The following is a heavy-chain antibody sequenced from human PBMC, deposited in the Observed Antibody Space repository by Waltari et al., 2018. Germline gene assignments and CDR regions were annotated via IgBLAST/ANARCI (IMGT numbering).Heavy chain of an antibody. V-gene: IGHV1-18*01. CDR1: GYTFTSFG. CDR3: ARDGVTLFGVVIAEGNYFDY. CDR2: ISGDSGDA. D-gene: IGHD3-3*01. J-gene: IGHJ4*02. Sequence: QVQMVQSGAEVKKPGASVRVSCKASGYTFTSFGLNWVRQAPGQGLEWMGWISGDSGDAKFAQQGQGRLNMTTDASTSTAYMELRSLESDDTGVYYCARDGVTLFGVVIAEGNYFDYWGQGTLLTVSS.